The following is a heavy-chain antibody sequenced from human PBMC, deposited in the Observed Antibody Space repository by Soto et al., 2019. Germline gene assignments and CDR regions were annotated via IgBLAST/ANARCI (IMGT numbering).Heavy chain of an antibody. CDR1: GGSISSGGYY. CDR3: ARVRGAAAGRGSWFDP. Sequence: SETLSLTCTVSGGSISSGGYYWSWNRQHPGKGLEWIGYIYYSGSTYYNPSLKSRVTISVDTSKNQFSLKLSSVTAADTAVYYCARVRGAAAGRGSWFDPWGQGTLVTVSS. CDR2: IYYSGST. V-gene: IGHV4-31*03. J-gene: IGHJ5*02. D-gene: IGHD6-13*01.